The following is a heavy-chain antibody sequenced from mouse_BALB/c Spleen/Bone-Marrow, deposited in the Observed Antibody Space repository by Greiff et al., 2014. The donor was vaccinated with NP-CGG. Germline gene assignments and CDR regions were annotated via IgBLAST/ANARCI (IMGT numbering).Heavy chain of an antibody. J-gene: IGHJ3*01. D-gene: IGHD2-4*01. CDR1: GFSFSNYG. V-gene: IGHV5-9-2*01. CDR2: ISGGGRYT. CDR3: ARHAYYDQTEVSFVY. Sequence: DVKLQESGGGLVKSGGSLKLSCAASGFSFSNYGMSWVRQTPEKRLEWVATISGGGRYTFYSDSVKGRFTISRDNAKNNLYLQLSSLRSEDTALYYCARHAYYDQTEVSFVYWGQGTLVTVSA.